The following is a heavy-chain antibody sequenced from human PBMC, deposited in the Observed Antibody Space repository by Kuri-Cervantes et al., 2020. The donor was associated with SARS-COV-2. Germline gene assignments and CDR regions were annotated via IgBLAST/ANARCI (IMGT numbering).Heavy chain of an antibody. D-gene: IGHD2-2*01. CDR1: GYTFTGYY. CDR2: INPNSGGT. V-gene: IGHV1-2*04. Sequence: ASVKVSCKASGYTFTGYYMHWVRQAPGQGLEWMGWINPNSGGTNYAQKFQGWVTMTRDTSISTAYMELGRLRSDDTAVYYCARACSSTSCYFSEFDYWGQGTLVTVSS. CDR3: ARACSSTSCYFSEFDY. J-gene: IGHJ4*02.